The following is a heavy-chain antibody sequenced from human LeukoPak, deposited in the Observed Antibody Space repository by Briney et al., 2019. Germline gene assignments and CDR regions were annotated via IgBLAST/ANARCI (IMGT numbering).Heavy chain of an antibody. D-gene: IGHD6-13*01. CDR2: INHSGST. J-gene: IGHJ4*02. CDR3: ARGKGRGRTAAAGNFFDY. CDR1: GRSFSGYY. V-gene: IGHV4-34*01. Sequence: SETLSLTCAVYGRSFSGYYWSWIRQPPGKGLEWIGEINHSGSTNYNPSLKSRVTISVDTSKNQFSLKLSSVTAADTAVYYCARGKGRGRTAAAGNFFDYRGRGTLVTVSS.